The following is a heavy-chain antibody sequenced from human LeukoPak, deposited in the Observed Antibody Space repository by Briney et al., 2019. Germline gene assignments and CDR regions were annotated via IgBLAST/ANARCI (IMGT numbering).Heavy chain of an antibody. CDR3: ARVGQSWIQLWFTCYFDY. J-gene: IGHJ4*02. CDR2: INRDESEK. Sequence: GGSLRLSCAASAFTFSSYWMTWVRQAPGKGLEWVANINRDESEKYCVDSVKGRFTISRDNAKNSLYLQMNSLRAEDTAVYYCARVGQSWIQLWFTCYFDYWGQGTLVTVSS. D-gene: IGHD5-18*01. CDR1: AFTFSSYW. V-gene: IGHV3-7*01.